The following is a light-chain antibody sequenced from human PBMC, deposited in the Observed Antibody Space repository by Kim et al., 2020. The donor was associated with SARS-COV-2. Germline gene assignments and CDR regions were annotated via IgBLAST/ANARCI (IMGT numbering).Light chain of an antibody. CDR3: QQYDNYPWT. V-gene: IGKV1-5*03. CDR2: KAS. Sequence: ASVGDRVTSTCRCRRSINRWWAWYQQRPGKAPKVLIYKASSLEIGAPLRCSGSGSGTEFTLTISSLQPDDFDTYYCQQYDNYPWTFGQGTKVDIK. CDR1: RSINRW. J-gene: IGKJ1*01.